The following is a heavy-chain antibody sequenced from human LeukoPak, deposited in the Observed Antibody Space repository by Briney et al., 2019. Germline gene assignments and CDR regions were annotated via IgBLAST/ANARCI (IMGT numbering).Heavy chain of an antibody. CDR2: IRSSGSTT. Sequence: GRSLRLSCAASGFTFSTYEMNWVRQAPGKGLEWVSSIRSSGSTTYYAGSVKGRFTISTDNAKNSPYLQMNSLRAEDTAVYYCARDKAQYGMDGWGQGTTVTVSS. D-gene: IGHD4-11*01. CDR1: GFTFSTYE. J-gene: IGHJ6*02. CDR3: ARDKAQYGMDG. V-gene: IGHV3-48*03.